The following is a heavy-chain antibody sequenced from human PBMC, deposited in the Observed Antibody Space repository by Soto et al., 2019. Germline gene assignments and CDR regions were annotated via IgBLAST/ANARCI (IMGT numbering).Heavy chain of an antibody. CDR1: DGSISGGDYC. J-gene: IGHJ5*02. V-gene: IGHV4-30-2*01. Sequence: SETLCVTCTVADGSISGGDYCWSWIRQPPGKGLEWIGYIYHSGSTNYNPSLKSRVTISVDKSKNQFSLKLSSVTAADTAVYYCARARRETYCSGGSCYSAWFDPWGQGTLVTVSS. CDR3: ARARRETYCSGGSCYSAWFDP. CDR2: IYHSGST. D-gene: IGHD2-15*01.